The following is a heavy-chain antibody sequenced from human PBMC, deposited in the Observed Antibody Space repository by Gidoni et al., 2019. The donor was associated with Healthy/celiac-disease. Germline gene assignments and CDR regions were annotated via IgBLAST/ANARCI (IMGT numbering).Heavy chain of an antibody. CDR2: IYHSGST. V-gene: IGHV4-4*02. CDR1: GGSISSSNW. Sequence: QVQLQESGPGLVKPSGTLSLTCAVSGGSISSSNWWSWVRQPPGKGLEWIGEIYHSGSTNYNPSLKSRVTMSVDKSKNQFSLKLSSVTAADTAVYYCARGGPFIVGMGDFSYWGQGTLVTVSS. D-gene: IGHD3-16*02. CDR3: ARGGPFIVGMGDFSY. J-gene: IGHJ4*02.